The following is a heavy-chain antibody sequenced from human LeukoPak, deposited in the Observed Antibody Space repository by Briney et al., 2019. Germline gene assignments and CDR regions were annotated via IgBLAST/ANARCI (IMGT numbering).Heavy chain of an antibody. J-gene: IGHJ4*02. CDR3: ARGAADCSGGSCLFDC. CDR1: GFTFSSYA. D-gene: IGHD2-15*01. V-gene: IGHV3-30*04. Sequence: GGSLRLSCAASGFTFSSYAMSWVRQAPGKGLEWVAVISYDGSNKYYADSVKGRFTISRDNSKNTLYLQMNSLRAEDTAVYYCARGAADCSGGSCLFDCWGQGTLVTVSS. CDR2: ISYDGSNK.